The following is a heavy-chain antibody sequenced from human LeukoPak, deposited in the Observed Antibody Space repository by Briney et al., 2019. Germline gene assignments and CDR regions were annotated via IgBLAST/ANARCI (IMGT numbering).Heavy chain of an antibody. J-gene: IGHJ4*02. Sequence: GGSLRLSCAASGFTFNDHGMNWVRQAPGKGLEWVSVIYSGGSTYYADSVKGRFTISRDNSKNTLYLQMNSLRAEDTAVYYCARRDYWGQGTLVTVSS. CDR2: IYSGGST. CDR3: ARRDY. V-gene: IGHV3-53*01. CDR1: GFTFNDHG.